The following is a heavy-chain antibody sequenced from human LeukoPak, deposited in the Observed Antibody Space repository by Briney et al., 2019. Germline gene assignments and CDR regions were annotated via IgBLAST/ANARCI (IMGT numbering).Heavy chain of an antibody. CDR3: AREAYGPDYYMDV. J-gene: IGHJ6*03. D-gene: IGHD3-10*01. Sequence: PGGSLRLSCAASGFTFISYTMNWVRQAPGKGLEWVSSISSSSSYIYYADSVKGRFTISRDNAKNTLYLHMSNLRAEDTAVYYCAREAYGPDYYMDVWGKGTTVTISS. V-gene: IGHV3-21*01. CDR1: GFTFISYT. CDR2: ISSSSSYI.